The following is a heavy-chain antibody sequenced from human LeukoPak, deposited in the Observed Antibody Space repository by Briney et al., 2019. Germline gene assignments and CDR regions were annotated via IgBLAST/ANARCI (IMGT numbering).Heavy chain of an antibody. D-gene: IGHD3-10*01. CDR2: IYDSGT. V-gene: IGHV4-4*07. CDR3: AREVIIRGVTHFDY. CDR1: GGALSTYF. Sequence: SQTLSLTCTVSGGALSTYFCSSIRQSAGHRLEWIGRIYDSGTNYNPSLKSRVTMSADTSKNQFSLKLSSVTAADTAVYFCAREVIIRGVTHFDYWGQGALVTVSS. J-gene: IGHJ4*02.